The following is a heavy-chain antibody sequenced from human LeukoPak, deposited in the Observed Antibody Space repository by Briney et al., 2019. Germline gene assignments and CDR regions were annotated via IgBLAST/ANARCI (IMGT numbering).Heavy chain of an antibody. J-gene: IGHJ4*01. V-gene: IGHV3-48*01. CDR1: GVIFGSYS. CDR3: ARDGVQGATPFYFDF. CDR2: ISSGSTNV. Sequence: GGSLRLSCSASGVIFGSYSMNWVRQAPGKGLQWVLYISSGSTNVFYAYSVKGRFTISRENAANSLYLQMNSLRAEDTAVYYCARDGVQGATPFYFDFWGQGALVTVSS. D-gene: IGHD2-15*01.